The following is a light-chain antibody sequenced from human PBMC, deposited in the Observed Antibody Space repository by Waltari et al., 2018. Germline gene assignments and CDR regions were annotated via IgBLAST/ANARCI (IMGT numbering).Light chain of an antibody. Sequence: DIQMNQSPSSLSASVGDRVTITCRASENVNNYLNWYQQKPGKAPKLLIYKASTLQSGVPSRFSGSGSWTYYTFTISSLQSEDFATYYCQHAYGTPFTFGPGTKLDIK. V-gene: IGKV1-39*01. CDR1: ENVNNY. CDR2: KAS. J-gene: IGKJ3*01. CDR3: QHAYGTPFT.